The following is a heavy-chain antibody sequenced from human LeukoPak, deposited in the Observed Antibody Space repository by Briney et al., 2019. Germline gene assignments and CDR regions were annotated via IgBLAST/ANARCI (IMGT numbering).Heavy chain of an antibody. V-gene: IGHV1-46*01. CDR2: INPSGGST. CDR3: ARTTYCSSTSCRKGFDY. Sequence: ASVKVSCKASGYTFTSYYMHWVRQAPGQGLEWMGIINPSGGSTSYAQKFQGRVTMTRDTSTSTAYMELSRLRSDDTAVYYCARTTYCSSTSCRKGFDYWGQGTLVTVSS. CDR1: GYTFTSYY. D-gene: IGHD2-2*01. J-gene: IGHJ4*02.